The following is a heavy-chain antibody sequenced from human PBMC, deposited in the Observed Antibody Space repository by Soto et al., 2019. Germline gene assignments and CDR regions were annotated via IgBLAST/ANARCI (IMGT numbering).Heavy chain of an antibody. Sequence: SETLSLTCFVSGYSITAGGYYCSWIRHHPGKGLEWIGSFYSSGSIIYNPSLRSRVSISGDTSSNQFPMSLTSVTAADTARYYCARMYSSGSGWFHPWGQGTLVTVSS. V-gene: IGHV4-39*06. CDR3: ARMYSSGSGWFHP. CDR2: FYSSGSI. D-gene: IGHD6-19*01. CDR1: GYSITAGGYY. J-gene: IGHJ5*02.